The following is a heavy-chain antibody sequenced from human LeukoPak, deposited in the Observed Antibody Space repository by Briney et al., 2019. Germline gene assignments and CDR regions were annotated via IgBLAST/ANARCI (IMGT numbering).Heavy chain of an antibody. J-gene: IGHJ4*02. CDR3: AREGYGGNYVFDY. V-gene: IGHV4-34*01. Sequence: PSETLSLTCAVYGGSFSGYYWSWIRQPPGKGLEWIGEINHSGSTNYNPSLKSRVTISVDTSKNQFSLKLSSVTAADTAVYYCAREGYGGNYVFDYWGQGTLVTVSS. CDR2: INHSGST. D-gene: IGHD4-23*01. CDR1: GGSFSGYY.